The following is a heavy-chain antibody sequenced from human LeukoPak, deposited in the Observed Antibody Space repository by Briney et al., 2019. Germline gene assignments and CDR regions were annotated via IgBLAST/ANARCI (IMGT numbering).Heavy chain of an antibody. D-gene: IGHD4-11*01. J-gene: IGHJ6*03. CDR1: GGSISSYY. CDR3: ARVGAPPSNYRYYCYYMDV. V-gene: IGHV4-59*01. CDR2: IYYSGST. Sequence: PSETLSLTCTVSGGSISSYYWSWIRQPPGKGLEWIGYIYYSGSTNYNPSLKSRVTISVDTSKNQFSLKLSSVTAADTAVYYCARVGAPPSNYRYYCYYMDVWGKGTTVTVSS.